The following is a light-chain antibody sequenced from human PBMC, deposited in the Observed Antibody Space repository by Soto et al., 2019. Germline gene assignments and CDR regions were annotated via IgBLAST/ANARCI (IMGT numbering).Light chain of an antibody. V-gene: IGLV4-69*01. Sequence: QPVLTQSPSASASLGASVKLTCTLSSGHSSYANAWQQQQPEKGPRYLMKLSSDGSHSKGDGIPDRSSGSSSGAERYLTIASLQSEDEADYCCQNWDTGARVVFGGGTKVTVL. J-gene: IGLJ2*01. CDR2: LSSDGSH. CDR3: QNWDTGARVV. CDR1: SGHSSYA.